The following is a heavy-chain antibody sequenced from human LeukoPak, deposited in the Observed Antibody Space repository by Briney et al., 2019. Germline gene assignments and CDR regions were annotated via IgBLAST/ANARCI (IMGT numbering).Heavy chain of an antibody. Sequence: PGGSLRLSCAASGFTFINYWMTWVRQAPGKGLEWVANIKRDGSEKYYVDSVKGRFTISRDNAKNSLYLQMHSLRVEDTAVYFCAKERETYNDYWGQGTLVTVSS. V-gene: IGHV3-7*01. CDR2: IKRDGSEK. CDR1: GFTFINYW. D-gene: IGHD1-1*01. CDR3: AKERETYNDY. J-gene: IGHJ4*02.